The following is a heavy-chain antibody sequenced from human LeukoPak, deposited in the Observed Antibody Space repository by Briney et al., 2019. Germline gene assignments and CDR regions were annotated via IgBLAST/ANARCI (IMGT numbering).Heavy chain of an antibody. J-gene: IGHJ4*02. CDR3: AKGLRGYRNFDY. CDR2: IYTSGST. Sequence: PSETLSLTCTVSGGSISSGSYYWSWIRQPAGKGLEWIGRIYTSGSTNYNPSLKSRVTISVDTSKNQFSLKLSSVTAADTAAYYCAKGLRGYRNFDYWGQGSLVTVSS. CDR1: GGSISSGSYY. V-gene: IGHV4-61*02. D-gene: IGHD5-12*01.